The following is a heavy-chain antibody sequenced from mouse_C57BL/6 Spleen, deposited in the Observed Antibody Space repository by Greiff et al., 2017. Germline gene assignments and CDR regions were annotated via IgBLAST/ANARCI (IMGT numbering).Heavy chain of an antibody. Sequence: EVKLMESGPGLVKPSQSLSLTCSVTGYSITSGYYWNWIRQFPGNKLEWMGYISYDGSNNYNPSLKNRISITRDTSKNQFFLKLNSVTTEDTATYYCAREGYDGYLYYFDYWGQGTTLTVSS. CDR3: AREGYDGYLYYFDY. D-gene: IGHD2-3*01. CDR1: GYSITSGYY. J-gene: IGHJ2*01. V-gene: IGHV3-6*01. CDR2: ISYDGSN.